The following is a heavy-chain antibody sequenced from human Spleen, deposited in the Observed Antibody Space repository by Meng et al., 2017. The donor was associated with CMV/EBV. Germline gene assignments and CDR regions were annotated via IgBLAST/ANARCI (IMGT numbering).Heavy chain of an antibody. V-gene: IGHV1-69*05. D-gene: IGHD3-3*01. CDR2: IIPIFGTA. Sequence: SYAISWVRQAPGKGLEWMGGIIPIFGTANYAQKFQGRVTITTDESTSTAYMELSSLRSEDTAVYYCARGSITIFGVVTINYYGMDVWGQGTTVTVSS. J-gene: IGHJ6*02. CDR3: ARGSITIFGVVTINYYGMDV. CDR1: SYA.